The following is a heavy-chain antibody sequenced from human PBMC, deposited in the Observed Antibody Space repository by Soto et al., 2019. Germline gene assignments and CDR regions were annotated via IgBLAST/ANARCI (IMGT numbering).Heavy chain of an antibody. J-gene: IGHJ4*02. Sequence: PSETLSLTCAVSGYSISRGYYWGWIRQPPGKGLEWIGSFYYSGGTSYNPSLRSRVTISVDTSRNQLSLQLSSVTAADTAVYYCAGDYGTIQNYFGYWGQGTLVTVSS. D-gene: IGHD4-17*01. V-gene: IGHV4-38-2*01. CDR3: AGDYGTIQNYFGY. CDR2: FYYSGGT. CDR1: GYSISRGYY.